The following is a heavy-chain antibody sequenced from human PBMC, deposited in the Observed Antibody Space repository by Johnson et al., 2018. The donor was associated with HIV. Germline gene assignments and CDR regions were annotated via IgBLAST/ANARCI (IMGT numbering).Heavy chain of an antibody. D-gene: IGHD6-19*01. J-gene: IGHJ3*02. CDR3: ARRIAVPDAFDI. V-gene: IGHV3-20*04. Sequence: VQLVESGGSVVRPGGSLRLSCAASGFTFDDYGMTWVRQVPGKGLEWVSSINWNGGSTGYADSVKGRFTISRDNAKNSLYLQMNSLRAEDTAVYYCARRIAVPDAFDIWGQGTMVTVSS. CDR1: GFTFDDYG. CDR2: INWNGGST.